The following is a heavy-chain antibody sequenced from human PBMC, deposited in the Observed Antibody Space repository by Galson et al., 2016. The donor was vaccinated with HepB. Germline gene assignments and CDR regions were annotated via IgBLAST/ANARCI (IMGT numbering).Heavy chain of an antibody. CDR2: IWYDGSNK. CDR1: GFTFSSYG. V-gene: IGHV3-33*01. Sequence: SLRLSCAASGFTFSSYGMHWVRQAPGKGLEWVAVIWYDGSNKYYADSVKGRFTISRDNSKNTLYLQMNSLRAEDTALYYCARGSNYFDYYYYGMDVWGQGTTVTVSS. D-gene: IGHD4-11*01. J-gene: IGHJ6*02. CDR3: ARGSNYFDYYYYGMDV.